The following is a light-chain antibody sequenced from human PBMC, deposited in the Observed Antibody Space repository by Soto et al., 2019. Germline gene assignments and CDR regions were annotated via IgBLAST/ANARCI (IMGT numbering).Light chain of an antibody. CDR3: SSHGGNSPYV. CDR2: EVN. CDR1: TSDIGGYNY. V-gene: IGLV2-8*01. Sequence: QSALTQPPSASGSPGQSVAISCTGTTSDIGGYNYVSWYQQHPGKAPKLMIYEVNKRPSVVPDRFSGSKSGNTASLTVSGRQAEDEADYYCSSHGGNSPYVFGTGTKLTVL. J-gene: IGLJ1*01.